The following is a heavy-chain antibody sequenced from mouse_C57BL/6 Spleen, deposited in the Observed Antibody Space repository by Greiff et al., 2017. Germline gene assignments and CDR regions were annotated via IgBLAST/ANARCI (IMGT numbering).Heavy chain of an antibody. CDR1: GYTFTSYW. V-gene: IGHV1-69*01. Sequence: VQLQQPGAELVMPGASVKLSCKASGYTFTSYWMHWVKQRPGQGLEWIGEIDPSDSYTNYNQKFKGQSTLTVDKTSCTAYMQLSSLTSEDSAIDYCASHYYGSSWFAYGGQGTL. J-gene: IGHJ3*01. CDR3: ASHYYGSSWFAY. CDR2: IDPSDSYT. D-gene: IGHD1-1*01.